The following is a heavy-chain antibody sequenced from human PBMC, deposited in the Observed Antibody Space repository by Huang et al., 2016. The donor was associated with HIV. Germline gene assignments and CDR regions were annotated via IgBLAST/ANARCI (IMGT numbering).Heavy chain of an antibody. V-gene: IGHV3-30*03. CDR3: AREDGSSGDCGYFGP. Sequence: QVQLVESGGGVVQPGRSLRLSCGASGFVLNNYVLHWVRQTQGKGLEWGAGLSKDGTDKHYAESVKGRFTISKDNSKNTLYLEMDSLTPEDTGVYYCAREDGSSGDCGYFGPWGQGAQVTVAT. CDR1: GFVLNNYV. J-gene: IGHJ4*02. CDR2: LSKDGTDK. D-gene: IGHD3-22*01.